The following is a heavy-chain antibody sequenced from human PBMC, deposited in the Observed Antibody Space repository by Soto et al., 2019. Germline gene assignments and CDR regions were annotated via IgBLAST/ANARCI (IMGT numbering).Heavy chain of an antibody. CDR3: ARGALTTYFDY. CDR1: GGSISSYY. V-gene: IGHV4-59*01. Sequence: QVQLQESGPGLVKPSETLSLTCAVSGGSISSYYWSWIRQPPGKGLEWIGYFYYSGSTNYNPSLKRRVNISVDTSKNQFSLTLSSVTAADTAVYYCARGALTTYFDYWGQGTLVTVSS. J-gene: IGHJ4*02. CDR2: FYYSGST.